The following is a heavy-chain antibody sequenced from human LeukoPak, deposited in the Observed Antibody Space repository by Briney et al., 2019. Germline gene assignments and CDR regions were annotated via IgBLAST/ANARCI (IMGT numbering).Heavy chain of an antibody. J-gene: IGHJ6*02. CDR2: ISAYNGNT. CDR1: GYTFTSYG. CDR3: ARDSVVVAATYYYYYGMDV. V-gene: IGHV1-18*01. Sequence: ASVKVSCKASGYTFTSYGISWVRQAPGQGLEWMGWISAYNGNTNYAQKLQGRVTMTTDTSTSTAYMELRSLRSDDTAVYYCARDSVVVAATYYYYYGMDVWGQGTMVTVSS. D-gene: IGHD2-15*01.